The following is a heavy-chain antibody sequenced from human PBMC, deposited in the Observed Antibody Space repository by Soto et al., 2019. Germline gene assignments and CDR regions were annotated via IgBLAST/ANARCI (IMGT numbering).Heavy chain of an antibody. J-gene: IGHJ4*02. CDR3: VRDLSVTTKFDY. Sequence: EVQLVESGGGLVQPGGSLRLSCAASGFTFSSYWMHWVRQAPGKGLVWVSRINGDGTTTGYADFVKGRFSISRDSAKNTLYLQMNRLRAEDTAVYYCVRDLSVTTKFDYWGQGTLGTVSS. CDR1: GFTFSSYW. D-gene: IGHD4-17*01. CDR2: INGDGTTT. V-gene: IGHV3-74*01.